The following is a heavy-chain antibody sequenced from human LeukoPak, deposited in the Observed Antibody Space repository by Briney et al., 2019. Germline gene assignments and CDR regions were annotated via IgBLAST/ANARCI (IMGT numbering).Heavy chain of an antibody. CDR2: TSGSGGST. D-gene: IGHD2-2*02. V-gene: IGHV3-23*01. J-gene: IGHJ3*02. CDR3: AKDYRYCSSTSCYNADAFDI. CDR1: RFTCSSYA. Sequence: AVSLRRSGAASRFTCSSYAMRWDRQAPGKGLEWVSATSGSGGSTYYADSVKGRFTISRHNSKNTLYLQMNSLRAEDTAVYYCAKDYRYCSSTSCYNADAFDIWGQGTMVTVSS.